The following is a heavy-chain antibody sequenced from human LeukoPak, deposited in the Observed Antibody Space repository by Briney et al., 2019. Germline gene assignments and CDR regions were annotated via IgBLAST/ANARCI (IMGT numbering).Heavy chain of an antibody. V-gene: IGHV3-7*01. J-gene: IGHJ4*02. D-gene: IGHD2-2*02. CDR2: IKQDGSEK. CDR1: GFTFSSYW. CDR3: ARERQLLYRGSFDY. Sequence: PGGSLRLSCAASGFTFSSYWMSWVRQAPGKGLEWAANIKQDGSEKYYVDSVKGRFTISRDNAKNSLYLQMNSLRAEDTAVYYCARERQLLYRGSFDYWGQGTLVTVSS.